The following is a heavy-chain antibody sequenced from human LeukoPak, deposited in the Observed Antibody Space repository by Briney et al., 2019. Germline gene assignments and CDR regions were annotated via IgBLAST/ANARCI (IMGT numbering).Heavy chain of an antibody. CDR3: AKDNRRHYTSGPNPDSLH. CDR1: GFTFSSYA. D-gene: IGHD6-19*01. V-gene: IGHV3-23*01. CDR2: ISGSGGST. J-gene: IGHJ4*02. Sequence: SGGSLRLSCAASGFTFSSYAMSWVRQAPGKGLEWVSAISGSGGSTYYADSVKGRFTISRDNSKNTLYLQMNSLRAEDTAVYYCAKDNRRHYTSGPNPDSLHWGQGALVTVSS.